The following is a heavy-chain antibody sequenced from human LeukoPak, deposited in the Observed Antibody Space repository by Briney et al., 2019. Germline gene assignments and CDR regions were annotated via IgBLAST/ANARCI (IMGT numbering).Heavy chain of an antibody. D-gene: IGHD3-16*02. CDR2: IIPTIGIA. CDR1: GGSINSYD. Sequence: SVQVSCNASGGSINSYDNSWGRHPPRQGLEWMGRIIPTIGIANYDKIFQERVTTIADNSTNTPYLQNIGLVSADSAVFYCSRERYNHLATRSIDSWGQGTLVSVSS. V-gene: IGHV1-69*04. CDR3: SRERYNHLATRSIDS. J-gene: IGHJ4*02.